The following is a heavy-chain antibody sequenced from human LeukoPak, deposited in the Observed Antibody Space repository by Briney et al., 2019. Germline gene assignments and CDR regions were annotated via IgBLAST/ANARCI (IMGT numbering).Heavy chain of an antibody. CDR3: ARDRGYSGDDIDGMDV. CDR1: GFTLSSNY. V-gene: IGHV3-53*01. Sequence: GGSLRLSCAASGFTLSSNYMSWVRQAPGKGLEWVSVIYSGGSTYYADSVKGRFTISRNKSKNTLYLQMNSLRAEDTTVYYCARDRGYSGDDIDGMDVWGKGTTVTVSS. D-gene: IGHD5-12*01. CDR2: IYSGGST. J-gene: IGHJ6*04.